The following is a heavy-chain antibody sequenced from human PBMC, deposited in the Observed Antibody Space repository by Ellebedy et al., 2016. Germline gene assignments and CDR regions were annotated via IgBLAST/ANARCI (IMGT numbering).Heavy chain of an antibody. CDR2: IYYSGST. D-gene: IGHD3-22*01. V-gene: IGHV4-39*01. J-gene: IGHJ4*02. CDR3: ARKAGGYYDSSGYYYFDY. CDR1: GGSISSSSYY. Sequence: SETLSLTCTVSGGSISSSSYYWGWIRQPPGKGLEWIGSIYYSGSTYYNPSLKSRVTISVDTSKNQFSLKLSSVTAADTAVYYCARKAGGYYDSSGYYYFDYWGQGTLVTVSS.